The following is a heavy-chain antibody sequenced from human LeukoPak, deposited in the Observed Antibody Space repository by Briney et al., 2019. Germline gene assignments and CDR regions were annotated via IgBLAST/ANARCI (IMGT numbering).Heavy chain of an antibody. CDR3: AKAGQRIQLWLHVY. CDR2: ISGSGGST. D-gene: IGHD5-18*01. V-gene: IGHV3-23*01. Sequence: TGGSLRLSCAASGFTFSSYGMSWVRQAPGKGLEWVSAISGSGGSTCYADSVKGRFTISRDTSKNTLYLQMNSLRAEDTAVYYCAKAGQRIQLWLHVYWGQGTLVTVSS. J-gene: IGHJ4*02. CDR1: GFTFSSYG.